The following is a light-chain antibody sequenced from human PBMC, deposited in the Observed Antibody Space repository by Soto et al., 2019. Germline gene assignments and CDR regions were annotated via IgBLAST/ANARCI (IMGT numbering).Light chain of an antibody. J-gene: IGKJ4*01. Sequence: DIVMTQTPLSLSVTPGQPASISCKSSQSLLHSDGKTYLYWYLQKPGQPPQLLVYEVSYRFSGVSDWFSGSVSGKEFPLKISRVEAEDVGVYYCMQTIQLPLTFGGGTKVEIK. CDR2: EVS. V-gene: IGKV2D-29*01. CDR1: QSLLHSDGKTY. CDR3: MQTIQLPLT.